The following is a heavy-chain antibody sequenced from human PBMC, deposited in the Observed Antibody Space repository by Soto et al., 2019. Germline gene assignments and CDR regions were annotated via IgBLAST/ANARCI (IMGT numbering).Heavy chain of an antibody. V-gene: IGHV3-30-3*01. CDR1: GVTFSSDA. CDR3: ARTYDCSNINCFRPFDS. CDR2: ISNDGRNK. J-gene: IGHJ3*02. Sequence: GGSLRLSCAASGVTFSSDAMHWVRQAPGTGLEWVAVISNDGRNKDYVDSVKGRFTISRDNSKNMVYLQMDSLRVEDTAVYYCARTYDCSNINCFRPFDSWGQGTLVTVSS. D-gene: IGHD3-22*01.